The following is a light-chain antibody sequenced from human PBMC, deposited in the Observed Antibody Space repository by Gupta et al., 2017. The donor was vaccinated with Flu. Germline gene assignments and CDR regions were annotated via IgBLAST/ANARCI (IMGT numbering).Light chain of an antibody. V-gene: IGKV1-5*03. Sequence: LSASVGDRVTITCRASQSISVWLAWFQKKPGKAPKPLIYRASNLESGVPSRFSGSGSGTEFSLTISSLQPDDFATYYCQQYIGDPWTFGQGT. J-gene: IGKJ1*01. CDR3: QQYIGDPWT. CDR2: RAS. CDR1: QSISVW.